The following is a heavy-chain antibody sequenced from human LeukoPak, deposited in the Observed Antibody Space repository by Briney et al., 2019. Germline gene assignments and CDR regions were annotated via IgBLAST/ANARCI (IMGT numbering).Heavy chain of an antibody. V-gene: IGHV4-39*01. CDR1: GGSISSSSYY. CDR2: IYYSGST. D-gene: IGHD3-22*01. CDR3: ARRVSPVKNYDSSGYYSEPFDY. J-gene: IGHJ4*02. Sequence: SETLSLTCTVSGGSISSSSYYWGWIRQPPGKGLEWIGCIYYSGSTYYNPSLKSRVTISVDTSKNQFSLKLSSVTAADTAVYYCARRVSPVKNYDSSGYYSEPFDYWGQGTLVTVSS.